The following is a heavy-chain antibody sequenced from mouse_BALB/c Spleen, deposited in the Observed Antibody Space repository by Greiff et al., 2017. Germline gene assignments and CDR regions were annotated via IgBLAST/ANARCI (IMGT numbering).Heavy chain of an antibody. Sequence: VQGVESAAELARPGASVKMSCKASGYTFTSYTMHWVKQRPGQGLEWIGYINPSSGYTEYNQKFKDKTTLTADKSSSTAYMQLSSLTSEDSAVYYCARGEYYGSSPYWGQGTLVTVSA. CDR3: ARGEYYGSSPY. D-gene: IGHD1-1*01. CDR2: INPSSGYT. CDR1: GYTFTSYT. J-gene: IGHJ3*01. V-gene: IGHV1-4*02.